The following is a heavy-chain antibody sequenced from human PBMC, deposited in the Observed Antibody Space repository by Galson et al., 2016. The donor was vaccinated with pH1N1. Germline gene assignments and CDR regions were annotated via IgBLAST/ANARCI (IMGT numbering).Heavy chain of an antibody. CDR2: IYPGDSDT. D-gene: IGHD3-10*02. J-gene: IGHJ3*02. Sequence: QSGAEVTKPGKSLKISCKASGYSFTTSWIGWVRQMPGKGLEWMGIIYPGDSDTRYSPSFQGQVTVSADESISTAYLQWRSLKASDTVMYYCARQVDGDAGMFGDDSYDIWGQGTMVTVSS. CDR3: ARQVDGDAGMFGDDSYDI. CDR1: GYSFTTSW. V-gene: IGHV5-51*01.